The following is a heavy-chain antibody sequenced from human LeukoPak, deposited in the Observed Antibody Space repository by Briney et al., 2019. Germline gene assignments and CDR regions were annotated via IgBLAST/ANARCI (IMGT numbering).Heavy chain of an antibody. V-gene: IGHV3-11*01. D-gene: IGHD6-6*01. Sequence: GGSLRLSCAASGFTFSDYYMSWIRQAPGKGLEWVSYISSSGSTIYYADSVKGRFTISRDNAKNSLYLQMNSLRAEDTAVYYCARDSTRYSSSSWDYYYLDVWGKGTTVTVSS. CDR1: GFTFSDYY. CDR3: ARDSTRYSSSSWDYYYLDV. CDR2: ISSSGSTI. J-gene: IGHJ6*03.